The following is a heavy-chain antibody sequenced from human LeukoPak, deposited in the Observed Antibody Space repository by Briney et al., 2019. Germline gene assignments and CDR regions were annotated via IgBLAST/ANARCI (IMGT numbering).Heavy chain of an antibody. CDR1: GFTFHEYA. D-gene: IGHD3-22*01. CDR3: AMESQIVVSGIDY. J-gene: IGHJ4*02. Sequence: GRSLRLSCAASGFTFHEYAVNWVRQAPGKGLEWVANINWNTGRIVYADSVRGRFTVSRDNAETALYLQMNSLRAEDTAFYYCAMESQIVVSGIDYWGQGILVTVSS. CDR2: INWNTGRI. V-gene: IGHV3-9*01.